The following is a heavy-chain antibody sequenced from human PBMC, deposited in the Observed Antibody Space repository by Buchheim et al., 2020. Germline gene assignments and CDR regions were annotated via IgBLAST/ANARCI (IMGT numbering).Heavy chain of an antibody. D-gene: IGHD1-26*01. Sequence: EVQLLESGGGLVQPGGSLRLSCEASGFTFITYAMSWVRQAPGKGLEWVSAISGGGGSTYYADSVKGRFTISRDNSKKTLDIQMNSLRVEDTAVYYCAKDRAQTSGSYFYWFFDLWGRGTL. CDR1: GFTFITYA. CDR2: ISGGGGST. V-gene: IGHV3-23*01. CDR3: AKDRAQTSGSYFYWFFDL. J-gene: IGHJ2*01.